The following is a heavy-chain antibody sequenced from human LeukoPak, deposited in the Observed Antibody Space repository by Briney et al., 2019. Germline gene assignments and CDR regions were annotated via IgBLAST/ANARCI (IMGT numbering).Heavy chain of an antibody. Sequence: PADTLSLTYTVSCGSISIYYGSWIRQPPGKGLEWIGYIYYSGSNNYNPSLKSRVTISVDTSKNQFSLKLSSVAAADTAVYYCAGDTDSGSLDAFDIWGQGTMVTVSS. CDR1: CGSISIYY. J-gene: IGHJ3*02. CDR2: IYYSGSN. D-gene: IGHD1-26*01. CDR3: AGDTDSGSLDAFDI. V-gene: IGHV4-59*01.